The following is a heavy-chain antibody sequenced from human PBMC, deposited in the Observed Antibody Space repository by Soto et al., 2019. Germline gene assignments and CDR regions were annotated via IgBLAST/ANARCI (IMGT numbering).Heavy chain of an antibody. CDR2: IGISIGYI. Sequence: EAQLVESGGGLVKPGGSLRLSCVASGFNLSSYTMSWVRQAPGKGLEWVSSIGISIGYIYYGESLTGRFNISRDNPKNSLFLQMHSPRAEDTAVYFCGMNVLAVTENGVDVWGQGTMVTVSS. CDR3: GMNVLAVTENGVDV. CDR1: GFNLSSYT. D-gene: IGHD2-8*01. J-gene: IGHJ3*01. V-gene: IGHV3-21*01.